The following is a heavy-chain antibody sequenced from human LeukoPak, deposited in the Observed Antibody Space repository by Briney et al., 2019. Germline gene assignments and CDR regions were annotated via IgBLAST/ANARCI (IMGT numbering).Heavy chain of an antibody. Sequence: GGSLRLSCAASGFTFSSYGMYWVRQAPGKGLECVAFITYDGSEMYYADSVKGRFTISRDNSRDTLYLQVNSLRGDDTAIYYCARSRGYTYDYDSFDPWGQGTLVTVSS. D-gene: IGHD5-18*01. CDR3: ARSRGYTYDYDSFDP. V-gene: IGHV3-30*19. CDR1: GFTFSSYG. J-gene: IGHJ5*02. CDR2: ITYDGSEM.